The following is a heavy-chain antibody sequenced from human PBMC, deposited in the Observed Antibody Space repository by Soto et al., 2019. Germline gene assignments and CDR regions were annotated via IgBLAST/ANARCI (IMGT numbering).Heavy chain of an antibody. CDR2: IYYSGST. V-gene: IGHV4-31*03. CDR1: GGSISSGGYY. D-gene: IGHD4-17*01. Sequence: QVQLQESGPGLVKPSQTLSLTCTVSGGSISSGGYYWSWIRQHPGKGLEWIGYIYYSGSTYYNPSLQSRVTISVDTSKNQFSLKLSSVTAADTAVYYCARDASDYGDYGYYFDYWGQGTLVTVSS. CDR3: ARDASDYGDYGYYFDY. J-gene: IGHJ4*02.